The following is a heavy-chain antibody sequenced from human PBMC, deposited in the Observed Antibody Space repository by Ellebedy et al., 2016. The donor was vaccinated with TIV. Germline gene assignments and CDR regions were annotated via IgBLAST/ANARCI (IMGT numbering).Heavy chain of an antibody. CDR2: IWYDGSNK. CDR3: ARDKEQQLVVDFQH. V-gene: IGHV3-33*01. J-gene: IGHJ1*01. Sequence: GESLKISCAASGFTFSSYGMHWVRQAPGKGLEWVAVIWYDGSNKYYADSVKGRFTISRDNSKNTLYLQMNSLRAEDTAVYYCARDKEQQLVVDFQHWGQGTLVTVSS. D-gene: IGHD6-13*01. CDR1: GFTFSSYG.